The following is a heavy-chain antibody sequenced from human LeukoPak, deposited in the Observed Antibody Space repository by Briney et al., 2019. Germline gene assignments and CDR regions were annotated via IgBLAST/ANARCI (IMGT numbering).Heavy chain of an antibody. CDR3: TTFDYAAFLI. Sequence: PGGSLRLSCAVSGFTSSNAWMSWVRQAPGKGLEWVGRIKSKTDGGTRDYAAPVKGRFTISRDDSKNTLYLQMNSLKTEDTAVYYCTTFDYAAFLIWGQGQWSPSLQ. J-gene: IGHJ3*02. CDR1: GFTSSNAW. CDR2: IKSKTDGGTR. D-gene: IGHD4/OR15-4a*01. V-gene: IGHV3-15*01.